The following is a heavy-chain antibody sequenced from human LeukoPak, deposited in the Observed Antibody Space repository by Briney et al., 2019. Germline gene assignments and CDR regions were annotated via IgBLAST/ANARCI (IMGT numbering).Heavy chain of an antibody. CDR1: GFTFSNYW. CDR2: IKEDGSEN. J-gene: IGHJ6*02. V-gene: IGHV3-7*05. CDR3: ARRANSRSLRDVGYGMDV. Sequence: GSLRLSCAASGFTFSNYWMNWGRQAPGKGLEWVANIKEDGSENYYVESVKGRFTISRDNAKNSLDLQMNSLRAEDTAVYYCARRANSRSLRDVGYGMDVWGQGTTVTVSS. D-gene: IGHD2-21*01.